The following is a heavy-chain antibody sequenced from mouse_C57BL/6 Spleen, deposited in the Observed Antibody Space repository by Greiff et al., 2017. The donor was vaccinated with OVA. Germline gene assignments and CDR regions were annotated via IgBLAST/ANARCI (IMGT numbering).Heavy chain of an antibody. CDR1: GYTFTSYW. CDR3: YSNFDY. V-gene: IGHV1-59*01. J-gene: IGHJ2*01. Sequence: VQLQQPGAELVRPGTSVKLSCKASGYTFTSYWMHWVKQRPGQGLEWIGVIDPSDSYTNYNQKFKGKATLTVDTSSSTAYMQLSSLTSEDSAVYYCYSNFDYWGQGTTLTVSS. D-gene: IGHD2-5*01. CDR2: IDPSDSYT.